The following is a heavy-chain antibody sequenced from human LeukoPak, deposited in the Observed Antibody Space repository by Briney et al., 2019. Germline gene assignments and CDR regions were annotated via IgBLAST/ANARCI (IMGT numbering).Heavy chain of an antibody. CDR1: GFTFSSYW. J-gene: IGHJ4*02. CDR3: ASGEYQLCCEK. Sequence: GGSLRLSCAASGFTFSSYWMSWVRQAPGKGLEWVANIKEDGSEKYYVDSVKGRFTISRDNAKNSLYLQMNSLRAEDTAVYYCASGEYQLCCEKWGQGTLVTVSS. D-gene: IGHD2-2*01. V-gene: IGHV3-7*01. CDR2: IKEDGSEK.